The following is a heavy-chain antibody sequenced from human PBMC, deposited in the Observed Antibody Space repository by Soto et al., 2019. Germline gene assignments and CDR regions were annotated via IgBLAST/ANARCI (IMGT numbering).Heavy chain of an antibody. CDR2: IGTAGDT. CDR3: ARASLAWSLDP. V-gene: IGHV3-13*04. Sequence: EVQLVESGGGLVQPGGSLRLSCAASGFTFSSYDMHWVRQATGKGLEWVSAIGTAGDTYYPGSVKGRFTISRENAKNSFYLQMNSLRAGDTAVYYCARASLAWSLDPWGQGTLVTFAA. J-gene: IGHJ5*02. CDR1: GFTFSSYD. D-gene: IGHD3-3*01.